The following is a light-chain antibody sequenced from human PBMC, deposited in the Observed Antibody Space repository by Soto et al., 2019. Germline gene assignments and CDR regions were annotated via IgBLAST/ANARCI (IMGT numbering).Light chain of an antibody. CDR3: SSYAGYKTL. J-gene: IGLJ2*01. V-gene: IGLV2-8*01. Sequence: QSALTQPPSASGSPGQSVTISCTGTSSDVGGYNYVSWYQQHPGKAPKLMIYEVSKRPSGVPDRFSGSKSGNTASLTVSGLQVEDEADYYCSSYAGYKTLFGGGTKVTVL. CDR2: EVS. CDR1: SSDVGGYNY.